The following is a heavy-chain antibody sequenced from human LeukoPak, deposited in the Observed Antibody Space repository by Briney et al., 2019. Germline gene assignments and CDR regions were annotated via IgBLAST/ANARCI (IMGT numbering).Heavy chain of an antibody. V-gene: IGHV4-59*01. CDR2: LFYSGST. J-gene: IGHJ4*02. D-gene: IGHD3-10*01. CDR3: ATVAVIRGVTYFDY. Sequence: SETLSLTCTVSDGSISSYYWSWIRQPPGKGLEWIAYLFYSGSTDYNPSLESRVTISVDTSKNQFSLKLRSVTAADTAVYYCATVAVIRGVTYFDYWGQGTLVTVSS. CDR1: DGSISSYY.